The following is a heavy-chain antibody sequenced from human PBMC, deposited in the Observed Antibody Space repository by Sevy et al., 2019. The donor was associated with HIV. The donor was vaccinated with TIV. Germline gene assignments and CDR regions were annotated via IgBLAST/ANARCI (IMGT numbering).Heavy chain of an antibody. CDR2: IKQDGSGK. CDR3: ARDRDDSSCFGMGV. CDR1: GFTFSRYW. D-gene: IGHD3-3*01. V-gene: IGHV3-7*01. J-gene: IGHJ6*02. Sequence: GGSLRLSCAASGFTFSRYWMTWVRQAPGKGLEWVANIKQDGSGKYYMDSVKGRFSNSRDKAKKSLLLQRNRLRAEDTAVYYCARDRDDSSCFGMGVWGQGTTGTVSS.